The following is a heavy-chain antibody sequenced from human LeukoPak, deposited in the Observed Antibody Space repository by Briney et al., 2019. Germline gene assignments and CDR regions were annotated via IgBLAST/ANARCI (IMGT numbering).Heavy chain of an antibody. J-gene: IGHJ3*02. CDR3: AKDTSSSGWLYAFDI. Sequence: GGSLRLSCAASGFTFSSYGLSWVRQAPGKGLEWVSGISGSGSSTYYADSVKGRFTISRDNSKNTLYLQMNSLGAEDTAVYYCAKDTSSSGWLYAFDIWGQGTMVSVSP. CDR2: ISGSGSST. V-gene: IGHV3-23*01. CDR1: GFTFSSYG. D-gene: IGHD6-19*01.